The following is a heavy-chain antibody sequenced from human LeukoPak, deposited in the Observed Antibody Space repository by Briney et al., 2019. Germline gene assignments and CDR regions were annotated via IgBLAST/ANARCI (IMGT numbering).Heavy chain of an antibody. CDR1: GFTFSSHT. V-gene: IGHV3-21*06. CDR2: VSSNVNKM. CDR3: TRELLSLHQGLDS. D-gene: IGHD2/OR15-2a*01. Sequence: PGGSLRLSCAASGFTFSSHTMNWVRQAPGKGLEWVACVSSNVNKMYYAESVRGRFTVSRGSAGNSLSLQMDSLRAEDTAVYYCTRELLSLHQGLDSWGQGTLVTVSS. J-gene: IGHJ5*01.